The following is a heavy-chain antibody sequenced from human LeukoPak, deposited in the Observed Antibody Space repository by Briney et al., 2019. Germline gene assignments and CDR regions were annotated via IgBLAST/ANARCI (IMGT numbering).Heavy chain of an antibody. D-gene: IGHD3-3*01. CDR2: INPNSGGT. CDR1: GYTFTGYY. CDR3: ATDLAGADYDFCSGFEDY. J-gene: IGHJ4*02. V-gene: IGHV1-2*02. Sequence: ASVKVSCKASGYTFTGYYMHWVRQAPGQGLEWMGRINPNSGGTNYAQKFQGRVTMTRDTSISTAYIELSRLRADDTAVYYCATDLAGADYDFCSGFEDYWGQGTLVTVAS.